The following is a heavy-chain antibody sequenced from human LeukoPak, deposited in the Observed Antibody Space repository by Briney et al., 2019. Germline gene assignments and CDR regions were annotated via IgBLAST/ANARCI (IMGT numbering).Heavy chain of an antibody. D-gene: IGHD3-3*01. V-gene: IGHV3-23*01. CDR2: ISGSGGST. CDR3: ARYYDFWSGYPPWDY. J-gene: IGHJ4*02. Sequence: GGSLRLSCAASGFTFSSYAMSWVRQAPGKGLEWVSAISGSGGSTYYADSVKGRFTISRDNAKNSLYLQMNSLRAEDTAVYYCARYYDFWSGYPPWDYWGQGTLVTVSS. CDR1: GFTFSSYA.